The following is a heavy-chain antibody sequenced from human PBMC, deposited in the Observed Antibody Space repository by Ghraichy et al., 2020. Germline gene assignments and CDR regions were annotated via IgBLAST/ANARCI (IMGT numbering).Heavy chain of an antibody. CDR1: GGTFSSYA. CDR2: IIPIFGSP. V-gene: IGHV1-69*06. CDR3: ARQAYGCNSHFDY. D-gene: IGHD4-23*01. Sequence: SVKVSCKASGGTFSSYALGWVRQAPGQGLEWMGGIIPIFGSPNYAQKFQGRVTITADKSTSTAYLELTSLRSEDTAIYYCARQAYGCNSHFDYWGQGTLVTVSS. J-gene: IGHJ4*02.